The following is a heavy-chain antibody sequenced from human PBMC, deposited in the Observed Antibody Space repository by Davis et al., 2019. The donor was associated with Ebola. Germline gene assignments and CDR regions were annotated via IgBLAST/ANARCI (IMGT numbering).Heavy chain of an antibody. CDR1: GGSISSSNW. CDR2: IYHSGST. D-gene: IGHD3-10*01. V-gene: IGHV4-4*02. J-gene: IGHJ6*02. CDR3: ARGPISFSVYYYYGMDV. Sequence: SETLSLTCAVSGGSISSSNWWSWVRPPPGKGLEWIGEIYHSGSTNYNPSIKSRVTISVDTSKNQFSLKLSSVTAADTAVYYCARGPISFSVYYYYGMDVWGQGTTVTVSS.